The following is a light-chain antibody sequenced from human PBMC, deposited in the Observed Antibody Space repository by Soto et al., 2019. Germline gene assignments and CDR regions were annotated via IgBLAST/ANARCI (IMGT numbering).Light chain of an antibody. CDR3: QQYNTWPLT. V-gene: IGKV3-15*01. J-gene: IGKJ4*01. CDR1: QSVSNN. Sequence: EIVMTQSPPTLSASPGERATLSCRASQSVSNNLAWYQQKPGQAPRLLIYDASTRATDIPARFSGSGSETDFTLTISSLQSEDFAVYYCQQYNTWPLTFGAGTKVDIK. CDR2: DAS.